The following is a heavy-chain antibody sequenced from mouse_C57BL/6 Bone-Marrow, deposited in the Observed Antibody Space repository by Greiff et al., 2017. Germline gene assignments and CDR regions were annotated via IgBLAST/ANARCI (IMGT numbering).Heavy chain of an antibody. CDR3: ATHVDSAGSYYYAMDY. CDR2: ILPGSGST. J-gene: IGHJ4*01. D-gene: IGHD3-2*02. V-gene: IGHV1-9*01. Sequence: VQLQQSGAELMKPGASVKLSCKATGYTFTGYWIEWVKQRPGHGLEWIGEILPGSGSTNYNEKFKGKATFTADTSSNTAYMQLSRLTTDDSAIYYCATHVDSAGSYYYAMDYWGQGTSVTVSS. CDR1: GYTFTGYW.